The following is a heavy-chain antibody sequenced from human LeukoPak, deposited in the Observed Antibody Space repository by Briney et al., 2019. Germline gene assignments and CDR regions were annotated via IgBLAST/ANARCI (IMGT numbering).Heavy chain of an antibody. Sequence: GGSLRLSCAASGFTFSSYAMNWVRQATLKGLEWVSAISGSGRNTYYADSVKGRFTISRDNSKNTLYLQMNSLRAEDSAVYYCVTNYFDSSAYYPNFDYWGQGALVTVSS. CDR2: ISGSGRNT. D-gene: IGHD3-22*01. CDR3: VTNYFDSSAYYPNFDY. CDR1: GFTFSSYA. V-gene: IGHV3-23*01. J-gene: IGHJ4*02.